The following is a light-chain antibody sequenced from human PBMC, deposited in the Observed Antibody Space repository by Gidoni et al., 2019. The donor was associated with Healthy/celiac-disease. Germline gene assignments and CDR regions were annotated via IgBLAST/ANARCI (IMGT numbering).Light chain of an antibody. CDR2: DAS. Sequence: EIVLTQSPATLSLSPGERATLSCRASQSVSSYLAWYQQKPGQAPRLLIYDASNRATGIPARFSGSGSGTDFTLTISSLEPEDFAVYYCQQRSNWPPSLXXXGGTKVEIK. V-gene: IGKV3-11*01. CDR3: QQRSNWPPSLX. J-gene: IGKJ4*01. CDR1: QSVSSY.